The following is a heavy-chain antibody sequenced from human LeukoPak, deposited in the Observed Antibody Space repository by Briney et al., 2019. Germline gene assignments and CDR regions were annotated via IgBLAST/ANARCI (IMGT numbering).Heavy chain of an antibody. V-gene: IGHV3-7*01. CDR3: AKDGDSSGYYYYFDY. Sequence: GGSLRLSCAASGFTFSSYWMSWFRQAPGKGLAWVANIKEDGSDKYYVDSVKGRFTISRDNSKNTLYLQMNSLRAEDTAVYYCAKDGDSSGYYYYFDYWGQGTLVTVSS. D-gene: IGHD3-22*01. CDR1: GFTFSSYW. CDR2: IKEDGSDK. J-gene: IGHJ4*02.